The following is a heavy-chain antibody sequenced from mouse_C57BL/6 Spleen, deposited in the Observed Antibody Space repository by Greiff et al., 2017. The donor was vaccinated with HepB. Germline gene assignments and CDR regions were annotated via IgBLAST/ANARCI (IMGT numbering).Heavy chain of an antibody. CDR3: ARGDYDTRGFAY. CDR2: IHPNSGST. D-gene: IGHD1-1*01. Sequence: VQLQQPGAELVKPGASVKLSCKASGYTFTSYWMHWVKQRPGQGLEWIGMIHPNSGSTNYNEKFKSKATLTVDKSSSTAYMQLSSLTSEDSAVYYCARGDYDTRGFAYWGQGTLVTVSA. V-gene: IGHV1-64*01. CDR1: GYTFTSYW. J-gene: IGHJ3*01.